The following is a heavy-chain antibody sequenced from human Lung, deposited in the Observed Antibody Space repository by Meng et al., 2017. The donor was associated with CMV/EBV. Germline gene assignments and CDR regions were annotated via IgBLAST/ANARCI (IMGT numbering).Heavy chain of an antibody. V-gene: IGHV3-74*01. J-gene: IGHJ6*02. CDR3: ARDKVRYYDFWSGYGGMDV. D-gene: IGHD3-3*01. CDR2: INSDGSST. Sequence: GGSLRLXXAASGFTFSSYWMHWVRQAPGKGLVWVSRINSDGSSTSYADSVKGRFTISRHNAKNTLYLQMNSLRAEDTAVYYCARDKVRYYDFWSGYGGMDVWGQGTXVTVSS. CDR1: GFTFSSYW.